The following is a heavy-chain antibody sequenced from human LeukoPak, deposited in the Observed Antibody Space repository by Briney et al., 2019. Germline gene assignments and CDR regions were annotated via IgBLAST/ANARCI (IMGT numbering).Heavy chain of an antibody. V-gene: IGHV1-69*04. CDR2: IIPILGIA. J-gene: IGHJ4*02. Sequence: SVKVSCKASGGTFSSYTINWVRQAPGQGLEWMGRIIPILGIANYAQKFQGSVTITADKSTSTAYMELSSLRSEDTAVYYCARDSGGSYYRSTPYWGQGTLVTVSS. CDR1: GGTFSSYT. CDR3: ARDSGGSYYRSTPY. D-gene: IGHD1-26*01.